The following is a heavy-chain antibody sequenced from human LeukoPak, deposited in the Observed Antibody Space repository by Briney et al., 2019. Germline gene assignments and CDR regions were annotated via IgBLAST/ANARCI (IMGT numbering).Heavy chain of an antibody. CDR3: ANFDYGDYVFDY. V-gene: IGHV4-31*03. CDR2: IYYSGST. J-gene: IGHJ4*02. CDR1: GGSISSGGYY. Sequence: SETLSLTCTVSGGSISSGGYYWSWIRQHPGKGLEWIGYIYYSGSTYYNPSLKSRVTISVDTSKNQFSLKLSSVTAVDTAVYYCANFDYGDYVFDYWGQGTLVTVSS. D-gene: IGHD4-17*01.